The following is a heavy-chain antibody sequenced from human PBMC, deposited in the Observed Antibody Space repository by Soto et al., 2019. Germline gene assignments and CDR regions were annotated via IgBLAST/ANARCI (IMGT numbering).Heavy chain of an antibody. CDR3: ARLGGYYQAIDS. Sequence: SETLSLTCTVSGASVSSNYYSWSWIRQPPGKGLEWIGENTHNGRSRYNPPLKSRVTILVDTSKNQFSLKLDSVTAADTAVYYCARLGGYYQAIDSWGQGTLVTVSS. V-gene: IGHV4-39*07. J-gene: IGHJ4*02. D-gene: IGHD3-22*01. CDR1: GASVSSNYYS. CDR2: NTHNGRS.